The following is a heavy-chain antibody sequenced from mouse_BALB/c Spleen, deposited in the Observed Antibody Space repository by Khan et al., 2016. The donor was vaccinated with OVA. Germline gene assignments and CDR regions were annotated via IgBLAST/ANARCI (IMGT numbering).Heavy chain of an antibody. Sequence: VELVESGPSLVAPSQSLSITCTVSGFSLTSYGVSWVRQSPGKGLEWLGVIWGDGSTNYHSTLISRLIISKDNSKSQVFLKLTGLQTDDTATYYCAKFTPDYYSMDYWGQGTSVTVSS. J-gene: IGHJ4*01. CDR2: IWGDGST. CDR1: GFSLTSYG. D-gene: IGHD1-1*01. CDR3: AKFTPDYYSMDY. V-gene: IGHV2-3*01.